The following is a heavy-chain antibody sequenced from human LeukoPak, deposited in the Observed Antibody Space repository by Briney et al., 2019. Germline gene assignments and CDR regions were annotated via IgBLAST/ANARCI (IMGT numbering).Heavy chain of an antibody. CDR3: ARHRYDSSGYRDY. CDR2: IYYSGST. J-gene: IGHJ4*02. Sequence: SETLSLTCTASGGSISSYYWSWIRQPPGKGLEWIGYIYYSGSTNYNPSLKSRVTISVDTSKNQFSLKLSSVTAADTAVYYCARHRYDSSGYRDYWGQGTLVTVSS. V-gene: IGHV4-59*08. D-gene: IGHD3-22*01. CDR1: GGSISSYY.